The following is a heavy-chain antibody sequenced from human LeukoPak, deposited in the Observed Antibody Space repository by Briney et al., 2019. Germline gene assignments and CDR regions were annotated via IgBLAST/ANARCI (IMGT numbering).Heavy chain of an antibody. CDR2: ISSSSSYI. J-gene: IGHJ6*02. V-gene: IGHV3-21*01. CDR3: ARDDSSGYYSSYYYYYGMDV. CDR1: GFTFSSYS. Sequence: GGSLRLSCAASGFTFSSYSMNWVCQAPGKGLEWVSSISSSSSYIYYADSVKGRFTISRDNAKNSLYLQMNSLRAEDTAVYYCARDDSSGYYSSYYYYYGMDVWGQGTTVTVSS. D-gene: IGHD3-22*01.